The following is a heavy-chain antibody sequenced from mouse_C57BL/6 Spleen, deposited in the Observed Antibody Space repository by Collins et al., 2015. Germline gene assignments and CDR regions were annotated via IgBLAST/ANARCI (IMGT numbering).Heavy chain of an antibody. Sequence: EVQLQQSGPELVKPGASVKISCKASGYTFTDYYMNWVKQSHGKSLEWIGDINPNNGGTSYNQKFKGKATLTVDKSSSTAYMELRSLTSEDSAVYYCARGTAQATWAYWGQGTLVTVSA. CDR2: INPNNGGT. CDR1: GYTFTDYY. V-gene: IGHV1-26*01. J-gene: IGHJ3*01. D-gene: IGHD3-2*02. CDR3: ARGTAQATWAY.